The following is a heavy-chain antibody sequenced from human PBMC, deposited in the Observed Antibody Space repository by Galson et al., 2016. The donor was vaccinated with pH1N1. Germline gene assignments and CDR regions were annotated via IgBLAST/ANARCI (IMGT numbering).Heavy chain of an antibody. V-gene: IGHV3-23*01. CDR3: TKARVGNYYSDY. Sequence: SLRLSCAASGFTFGDYAMRWVRQAPGKGLEYVSSISTSSGTTHYGDSVRGRFTISRDNSKNTVYLQMNSLRAEDTAIYYCTKARVGNYYSDYWGQGSLVTVSS. CDR2: ISTSSGTT. J-gene: IGHJ4*02. D-gene: IGHD1-7*01. CDR1: GFTFGDYA.